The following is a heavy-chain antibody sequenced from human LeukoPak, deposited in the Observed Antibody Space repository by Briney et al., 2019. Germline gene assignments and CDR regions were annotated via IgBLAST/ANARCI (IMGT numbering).Heavy chain of an antibody. CDR1: GGSFSGYY. CDR3: ARSGFRYSSSWT. J-gene: IGHJ5*02. Sequence: PSETLSLTCPVYGGSFSGYYWSWIRQPPGKGLEWIGEINHSGSTNYNPSLKSRVTISVDTSKNQFSLKLSSVTAADTAVYYCARSGFRYSSSWTWGEGTLVTVSS. V-gene: IGHV4-34*01. D-gene: IGHD6-13*01. CDR2: INHSGST.